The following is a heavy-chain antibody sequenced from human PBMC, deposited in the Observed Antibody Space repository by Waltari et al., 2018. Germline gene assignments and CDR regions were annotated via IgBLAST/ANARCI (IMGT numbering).Heavy chain of an antibody. CDR1: GFPFSYQY. CDR2: IRAKAHSYTT. J-gene: IGHJ3*02. CDR3: ARVGGWIGMSDGFDI. V-gene: IGHV3-72*01. Sequence: EVQLVESGGGLVQPGGSLRLSCAASGFPFSYQYMDWSRQAPGKGLEWIGRIRAKAHSYTTEYAPSVKGRFTISRDDSKNSLYLQMNSLKSEDTAVYYCARVGGWIGMSDGFDIWGQGTMVTVSS. D-gene: IGHD3-3*01.